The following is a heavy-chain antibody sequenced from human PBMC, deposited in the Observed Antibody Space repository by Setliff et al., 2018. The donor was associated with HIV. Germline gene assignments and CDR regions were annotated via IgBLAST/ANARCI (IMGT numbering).Heavy chain of an antibody. V-gene: IGHV4-59*01. Sequence: PSETLSLTCSVSGGSISNYYWSWIRQPPGKGLEWIGYIYYSGNTNYSPSLKSRVTISVDTPKNQFSLKLSSVTAADTAVYYCARTFNSGYLSYAFDIWGQGTMVTVSS. CDR3: ARTFNSGYLSYAFDI. D-gene: IGHD3-22*01. CDR1: GGSISNYY. J-gene: IGHJ3*02. CDR2: IYYSGNT.